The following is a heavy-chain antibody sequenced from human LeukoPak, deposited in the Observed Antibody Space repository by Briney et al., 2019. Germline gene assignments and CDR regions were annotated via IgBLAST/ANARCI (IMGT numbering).Heavy chain of an antibody. CDR1: GDSISSGGYS. J-gene: IGHJ5*02. CDR2: IYYTGST. D-gene: IGHD2-2*01. V-gene: IGHV4-31*03. CDR3: ARAVEPALGFDP. Sequence: SETLSLTCTVSGDSISSGGYSWSWIRQHPGKGLERLGYIYYTGSTYYSPSLKSRVTISLDTSNNQFSLKLNSVTAADTAVYYCARAVEPALGFDPWGQGTLVTVSS.